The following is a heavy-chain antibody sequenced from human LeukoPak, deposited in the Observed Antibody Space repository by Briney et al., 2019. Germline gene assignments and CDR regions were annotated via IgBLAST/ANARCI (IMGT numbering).Heavy chain of an antibody. D-gene: IGHD1-26*01. CDR2: INPNSGGT. V-gene: IGHV1-2*02. J-gene: IGHJ6*03. Sequence: GASVKVSCKASGYTFTSYYMHWVRQAPGQGLEWMGWINPNSGGTNYAQKFQGRVTMTRDTSISTAYMELSRLRSDDTAVYYCARVVRRGSYYYYYMDVWGKGTTVTVSS. CDR3: ARVVRRGSYYYYYMDV. CDR1: GYTFTSYY.